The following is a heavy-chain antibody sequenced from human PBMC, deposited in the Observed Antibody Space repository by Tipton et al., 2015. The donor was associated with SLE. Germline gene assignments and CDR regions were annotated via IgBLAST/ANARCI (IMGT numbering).Heavy chain of an antibody. D-gene: IGHD6-13*01. Sequence: TLSLTCTVSGYSISSGYYWGWIRQPPGKGLEWIGSIYHSGSTYYNPSLKGRVTISVDTSKNQFSLMLTFVTAADTAVYYCARGDSSSWPYFYFCDMDVWCQVSPVTVSS. CDR1: GYSISSGYY. CDR3: ARGDSSSWPYFYFCDMDV. CDR2: IYHSGST. V-gene: IGHV4-38-2*02. J-gene: IGHJ6*02.